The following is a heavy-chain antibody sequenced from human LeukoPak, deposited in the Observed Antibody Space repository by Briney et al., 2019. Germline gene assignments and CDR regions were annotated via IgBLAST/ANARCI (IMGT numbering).Heavy chain of an antibody. Sequence: GASVKVSCKASGYTFTSYYMHWVRQAPGQGLEWMGIINPSGGSTSYAQKFQGRVTMTRDTSTSAVYMELSSLRSEDTAVYYCARELAMINAFDIWGQGTMVTVSS. CDR2: INPSGGST. CDR3: ARELAMINAFDI. D-gene: IGHD3-22*01. V-gene: IGHV1-46*01. J-gene: IGHJ3*02. CDR1: GYTFTSYY.